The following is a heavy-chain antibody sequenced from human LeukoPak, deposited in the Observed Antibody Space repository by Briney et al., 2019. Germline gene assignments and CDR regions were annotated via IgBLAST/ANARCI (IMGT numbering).Heavy chain of an antibody. CDR1: GGSISSHY. CDR3: AREVLRSGWYGGAFDY. J-gene: IGHJ4*02. CDR2: IHYSGNT. D-gene: IGHD6-19*01. Sequence: PSETLSLTCTVSGGSISSHYWSWIRQPPGKGLEWIGYIHYSGNTKYTPSLKSRVTMSVDTSKNEFSLKLSSVTAADTAVYYCAREVLRSGWYGGAFDYWGQGTLVTVST. V-gene: IGHV4-59*11.